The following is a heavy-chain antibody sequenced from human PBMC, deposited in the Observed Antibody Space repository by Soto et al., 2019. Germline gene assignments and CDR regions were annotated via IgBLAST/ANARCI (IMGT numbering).Heavy chain of an antibody. V-gene: IGHV3-48*02. J-gene: IGHJ3*02. CDR3: ATQRDSSGWPAHHGTDAFDI. Sequence: GGSLRLSCAASGFTFSSYSMNWVRQAPGKGLEWVSYISSSSSTIYYPDSVKGRFTISRDNAKNSLYLQMNSLRDEDTVVYYCATQRDSSGWPAHHGTDAFDIWGQGTMVTVSS. CDR2: ISSSSSTI. D-gene: IGHD6-19*01. CDR1: GFTFSSYS.